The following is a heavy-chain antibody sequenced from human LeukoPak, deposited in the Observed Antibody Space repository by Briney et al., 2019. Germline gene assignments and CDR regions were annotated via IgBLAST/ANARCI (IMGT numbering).Heavy chain of an antibody. V-gene: IGHV3-43D*03. CDR1: GFTLYDYA. CDR3: AKGATVLRFLEWLTE. Sequence: GGSLRLSCAASGFTLYDYAMRWVRQAPGEGLEWVSHISWDGGSTYYADSVKGRFTLSRDNSKNTLYLQMNSLRAEDTAVYYCAKGATVLRFLEWLTEWGQGTLVTVSS. J-gene: IGHJ4*02. CDR2: ISWDGGST. D-gene: IGHD3-3*01.